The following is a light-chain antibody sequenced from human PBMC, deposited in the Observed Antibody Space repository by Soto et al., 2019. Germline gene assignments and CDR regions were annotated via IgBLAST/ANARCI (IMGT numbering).Light chain of an antibody. CDR2: WAF. Sequence: DIVMTQSPDSLAVSLGERATIDCKSSQSVLYSSNNKNYLAWYQKKPGQPPKLLIFWAFTRESGVPDRFSGSGSGTDFTLTITSLQAEDVAVYYCQQYYSVPLTFGGGTKVEIK. CDR3: QQYYSVPLT. V-gene: IGKV4-1*01. J-gene: IGKJ4*01. CDR1: QSVLYSSNNKNY.